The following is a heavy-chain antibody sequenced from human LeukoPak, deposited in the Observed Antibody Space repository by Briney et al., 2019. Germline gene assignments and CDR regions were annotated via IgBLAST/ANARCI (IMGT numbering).Heavy chain of an antibody. D-gene: IGHD3-22*01. V-gene: IGHV1-2*04. CDR3: ARELSSGYYLDLDY. CDR1: GYTFTGYY. CDR2: INPNSGGT. Sequence: ASVTVSCTASGYTFTGYYMHWVRQAPGQGLEWMGWINPNSGGTNCAQKFQGWVTMTRDTSISTAYMELSRLRSDDTAVYYCARELSSGYYLDLDYWGHGTLVTVSS. J-gene: IGHJ4*01.